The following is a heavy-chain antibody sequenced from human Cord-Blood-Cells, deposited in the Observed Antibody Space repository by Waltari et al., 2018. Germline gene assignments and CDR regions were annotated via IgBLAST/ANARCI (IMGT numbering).Heavy chain of an antibody. Sequence: EVQLVESGGGLIQPGGSLRLSCAASGFPVRSNSMSWVRQAPGKGLEWVSVIYSGGSTYYADSVKGRFTISRDNSKNTLYLQMNSLRAEDTAVYYCARSNYYGSGSRAFDIWGQGTMVTVSS. D-gene: IGHD3-10*01. V-gene: IGHV3-53*01. J-gene: IGHJ3*02. CDR3: ARSNYYGSGSRAFDI. CDR2: IYSGGST. CDR1: GFPVRSNS.